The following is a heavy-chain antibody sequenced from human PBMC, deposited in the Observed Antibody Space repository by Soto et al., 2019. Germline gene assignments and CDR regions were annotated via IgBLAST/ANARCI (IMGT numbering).Heavy chain of an antibody. V-gene: IGHV4-30-4*01. CDR2: IYYSGST. D-gene: IGHD4-17*01. CDR1: GGSISSGDYY. Sequence: ASETLSLTCTVSGGSISSGDYYWSWIRQPPGKGLEWIGYIYYSGSTYYNPSLRSRLTISVDTSKNQFSLKLSSVTAADTAVYCCARLGPTTVPTSYFTGNYNGMDVWGQGTTVTDSS. J-gene: IGHJ6*02. CDR3: ARLGPTTVPTSYFTGNYNGMDV.